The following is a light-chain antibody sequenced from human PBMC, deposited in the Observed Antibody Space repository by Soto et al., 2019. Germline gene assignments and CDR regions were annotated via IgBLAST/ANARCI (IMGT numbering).Light chain of an antibody. CDR1: QGISNY. Sequence: DIQMTQSPSSLSASVGDRVTITCRASQGISNYLAWYQQKPGKVPKLLIYAASTLQSWVPSRFSGSGSGTDCTLTISSLQPEDVATYHCQKYNSALWTVGQGTKVEIK. CDR3: QKYNSALWT. CDR2: AAS. V-gene: IGKV1-27*01. J-gene: IGKJ1*01.